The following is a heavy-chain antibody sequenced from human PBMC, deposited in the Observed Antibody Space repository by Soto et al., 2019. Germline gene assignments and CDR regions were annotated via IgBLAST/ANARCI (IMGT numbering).Heavy chain of an antibody. Sequence: GASVKVSCKASGYTFTSYDINWVRQATGQGLEWMGWMNPNSGNTGYAQKFQGRVTMTGNTSTSTAYMELRSLRSDDTAVYYCARGRSGRSGFFSGDAFDIWGQGTMVTVSS. CDR2: MNPNSGNT. CDR3: ARGRSGRSGFFSGDAFDI. D-gene: IGHD3-22*01. J-gene: IGHJ3*02. CDR1: GYTFTSYD. V-gene: IGHV1-8*01.